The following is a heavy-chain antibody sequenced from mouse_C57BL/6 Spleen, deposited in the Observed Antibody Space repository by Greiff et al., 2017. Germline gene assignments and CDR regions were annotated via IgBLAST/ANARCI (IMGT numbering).Heavy chain of an antibody. Sequence: QVQLQQPGPELVKPGASVKLSCKASGYTFTSYWMHWVKQRPGQGLEWIGYINPSNGGTNYNEKFKSKATLTVDKSSSTAYMQLSSLTSEDSAVYYCARKGYPPYYAMDYWGQGTSVTVSS. CDR1: GYTFTSYW. CDR3: ARKGYPPYYAMDY. CDR2: INPSNGGT. J-gene: IGHJ4*01. V-gene: IGHV1-53*01.